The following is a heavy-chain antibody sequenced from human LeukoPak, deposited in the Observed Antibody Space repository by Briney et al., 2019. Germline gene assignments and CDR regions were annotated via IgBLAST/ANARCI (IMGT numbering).Heavy chain of an antibody. Sequence: ASVKVSCKASGYTFTSYDINWVRQATGQGLEWMGWMNPNSGNTGYAQKFQGRVTMTRDTSMSTAYMELSSLRSEDTAVYYCARGPPIVVVVAATESDYWGQGTLVTVSS. J-gene: IGHJ4*02. CDR2: MNPNSGNT. CDR1: GYTFTSYD. CDR3: ARGPPIVVVVAATESDY. V-gene: IGHV1-8*01. D-gene: IGHD2-15*01.